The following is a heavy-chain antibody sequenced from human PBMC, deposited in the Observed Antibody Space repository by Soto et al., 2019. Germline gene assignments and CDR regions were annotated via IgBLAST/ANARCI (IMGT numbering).Heavy chain of an antibody. J-gene: IGHJ4*02. V-gene: IGHV3-11*01. D-gene: IGHD7-27*01. CDR1: GFTFSDYY. Sequence: QIQLVESGGGLVKAGGSLRLSCAASGFTFSDYYMSWIRQAPGKGLEWVASISSDASFINYGDSVKGRFAISRDIPKNRLKLPINSLRAEHTSVYYQATNLQGRYEPLGDYWDKGTLLTVSS. CDR3: ATNLQGRYEPLGDY. CDR2: ISSDASFI.